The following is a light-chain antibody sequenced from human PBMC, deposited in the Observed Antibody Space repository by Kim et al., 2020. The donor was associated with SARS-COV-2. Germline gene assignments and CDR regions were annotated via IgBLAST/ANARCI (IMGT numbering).Light chain of an antibody. CDR2: HTT. CDR3: AAWDASLNALV. V-gene: IGLV1-44*01. CDR1: DSNIGKYP. J-gene: IGLJ3*02. Sequence: GQTVTITWSGRDSNIGKYPVDWNQQVPGTAPKLLRQHTTQWPSGVPDRFSGSKSGTSGSLTISGLQSEDEADFYCAAWDASLNALVFGGGTQLTVL.